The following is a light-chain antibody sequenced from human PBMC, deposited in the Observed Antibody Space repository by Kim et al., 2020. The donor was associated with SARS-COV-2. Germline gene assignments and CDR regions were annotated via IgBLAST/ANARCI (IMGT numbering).Light chain of an antibody. CDR3: TAFVDRGTWV. Sequence: GQPITHPSTQNKSDIVANNHVASYKQHPGKAPQLMIYNVTKRPSGVSSRFSGSKSGNTASLTFSGLQAEDEAHYSCTAFVDRGTWVFGGGTKVTVL. J-gene: IGLJ3*02. CDR1: KSDIVANNH. CDR2: NVT. V-gene: IGLV2-14*04.